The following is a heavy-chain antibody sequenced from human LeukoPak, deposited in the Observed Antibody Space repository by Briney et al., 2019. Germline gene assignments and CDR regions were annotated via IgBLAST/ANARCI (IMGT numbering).Heavy chain of an antibody. Sequence: ASVKVSRKASGYTFTGYYMHWVRQAPGQGLEWMGRINPNSGGTNYAQKFQGRVTMTRDTSISTAYMELGRLRSDDTAGYYCARRGGGVVVVPAATEGAAFDIWGQGTMVTVSS. J-gene: IGHJ3*02. V-gene: IGHV1-2*06. CDR3: ARRGGGVVVVPAATEGAAFDI. D-gene: IGHD2-2*01. CDR1: GYTFTGYY. CDR2: INPNSGGT.